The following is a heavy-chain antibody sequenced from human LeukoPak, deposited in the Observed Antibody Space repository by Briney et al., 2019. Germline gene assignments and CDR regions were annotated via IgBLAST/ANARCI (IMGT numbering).Heavy chain of an antibody. CDR2: ISSSSSSI. Sequence: GGSLRLSCAASGFTFSTYSMNWGRQAPGKGLEWVSSISSSSSSIYYADSVKGRFTISRDNAKDSLYLQMNSLRAEDTAVYYCARELVTSSYWGQGTLVTVSS. D-gene: IGHD4-23*01. V-gene: IGHV3-21*01. J-gene: IGHJ4*02. CDR3: ARELVTSSY. CDR1: GFTFSTYS.